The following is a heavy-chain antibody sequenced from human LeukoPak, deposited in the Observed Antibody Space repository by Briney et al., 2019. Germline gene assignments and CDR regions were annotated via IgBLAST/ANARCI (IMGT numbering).Heavy chain of an antibody. Sequence: SETLSLTCTVSGGSISSGGYYWSWIRQHPGKGLEWIGYIYYSGSTYYNPSLKSRVTISVDTTKNQFSLKLSSVTAADTAVYYCAREGSYGHLDYWGQGTLVTVSS. CDR2: IYYSGST. V-gene: IGHV4-31*03. CDR3: AREGSYGHLDY. J-gene: IGHJ4*02. D-gene: IGHD5-18*01. CDR1: GGSISSGGYY.